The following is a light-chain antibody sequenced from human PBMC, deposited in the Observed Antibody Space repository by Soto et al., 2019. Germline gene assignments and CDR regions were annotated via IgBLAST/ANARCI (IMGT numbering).Light chain of an antibody. V-gene: IGKV3-20*01. Sequence: EIVLTQSPGTLSLSPGERATLSCRASQSVRSTYLAWYQQKPGQAPRLLIYGASSRATGIPDRFSDSGPGTDFTLTISRLEPEDFAVYYCQQYGSSPYTFGQGTKLEIK. CDR3: QQYGSSPYT. J-gene: IGKJ2*01. CDR1: QSVRSTY. CDR2: GAS.